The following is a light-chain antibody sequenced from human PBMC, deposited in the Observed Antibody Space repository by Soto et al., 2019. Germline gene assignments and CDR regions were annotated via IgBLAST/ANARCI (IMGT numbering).Light chain of an antibody. CDR1: QTISNW. CDR2: DAS. V-gene: IGKV1-5*01. J-gene: IGKJ4*01. Sequence: DIQITQSPSTLSASVGDRVTITCRASQTISNWLAWYQQKPGKAPKVLIFDASTLDGGVPSRFSGRRSGTDFTLTISSLQPSDFATYYCQQYNTYPLTLGGGTKVDFK. CDR3: QQYNTYPLT.